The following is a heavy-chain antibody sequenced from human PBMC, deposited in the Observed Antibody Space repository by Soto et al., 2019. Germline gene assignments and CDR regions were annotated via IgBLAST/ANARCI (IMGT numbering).Heavy chain of an antibody. Sequence: LSLTCAVYGGSFSGYYWSWIRQPPGKGLEWIGEINHSGSTNYNPSLKSRVTISVDTSKNQFSLKLSSVTAADTAVYYCARGPVLLWFGGLSYWGQGTLVTVSS. J-gene: IGHJ4*02. V-gene: IGHV4-34*01. CDR2: INHSGST. D-gene: IGHD3-10*01. CDR1: GGSFSGYY. CDR3: ARGPVLLWFGGLSY.